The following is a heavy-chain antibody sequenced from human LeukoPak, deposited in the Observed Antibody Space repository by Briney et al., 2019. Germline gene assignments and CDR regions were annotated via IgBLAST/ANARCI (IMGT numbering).Heavy chain of an antibody. J-gene: IGHJ3*02. CDR3: ARSLEVFGVVAAFDI. D-gene: IGHD3-3*01. CDR1: GVTFSSYG. V-gene: IGHV3-33*01. Sequence: GGSLRLSSAASGVTFSSYGVHWVRAAPGEGRGWGALIRLDGSTKYYADSVKGRFTISRDNSKNTLYLQMNSLRAEDTAVYYCARSLEVFGVVAAFDIWGQGTMVTVSS. CDR2: IRLDGSTK.